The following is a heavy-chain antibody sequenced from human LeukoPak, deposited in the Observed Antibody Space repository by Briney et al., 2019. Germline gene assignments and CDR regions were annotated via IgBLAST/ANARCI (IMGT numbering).Heavy chain of an antibody. V-gene: IGHV4-30-4*08. CDR1: GGSISSGDYY. D-gene: IGHD3-9*01. J-gene: IGHJ5*02. Sequence: SETLSLTCTVSGGSISSGDYYWSWIRQPPGKGLEWIGYIYYSGSTYYNPSLKSRVTISVDTSKNQFSLKLSSVTAADTAVYYCARGTYYDILTGYNFDPWGQGTLVTVSS. CDR2: IYYSGST. CDR3: ARGTYYDILTGYNFDP.